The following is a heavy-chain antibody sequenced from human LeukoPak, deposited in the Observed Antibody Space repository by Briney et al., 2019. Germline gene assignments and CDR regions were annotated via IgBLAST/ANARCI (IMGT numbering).Heavy chain of an antibody. D-gene: IGHD3-10*01. CDR1: GFTLSNAW. CDR3: AKDLYFA. J-gene: IGHJ5*02. CDR2: IKSKTNGETR. V-gene: IGHV3-15*01. Sequence: PGGSLRLSCAASGFTLSNAWMNWVRQAPGKGLEWVGLIKSKTNGETRDYAAPVKGRFTISRDDSDNTLYLQMNSLRAEDTAVYYCAKDLYFAWGQGTLVTVSS.